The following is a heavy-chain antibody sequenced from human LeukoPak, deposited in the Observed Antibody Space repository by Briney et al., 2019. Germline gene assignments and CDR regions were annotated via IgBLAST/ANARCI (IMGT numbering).Heavy chain of an antibody. D-gene: IGHD5-18*01. CDR2: IYYSGST. CDR1: GGSIGSYY. CDR3: ARGIYSYGYDY. V-gene: IGHV4-59*01. J-gene: IGHJ4*02. Sequence: PSETLSLTCTVSGGSIGSYYWSWIRQPPGKGLEWIGYIYYSGSTNYNPSLNSRVTISVDMSKNQFSLKLSSVTAADTAVYYCARGIYSYGYDYWGQGTLVTVSS.